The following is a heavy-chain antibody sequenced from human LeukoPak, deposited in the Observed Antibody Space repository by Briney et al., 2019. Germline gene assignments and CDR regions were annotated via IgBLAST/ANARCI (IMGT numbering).Heavy chain of an antibody. D-gene: IGHD3-3*01. CDR2: IYSGGST. CDR3: ASTGGLRFLEWFPYYYYYGMDV. V-gene: IGHV3-66*01. J-gene: IGHJ6*02. CDR1: GFTVSSNY. Sequence: GSLRLSCAASGFTVSSNYMSWVRQAPGKGLERVSVIYSGGSTYYADSVKGRFTISRDNSKNTLYLQMNSLRAEDTAVYYCASTGGLRFLEWFPYYYYYGMDVWGQGTTVTVSS.